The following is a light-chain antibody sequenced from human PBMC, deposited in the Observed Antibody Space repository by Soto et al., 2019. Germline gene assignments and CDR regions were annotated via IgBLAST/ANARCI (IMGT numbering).Light chain of an antibody. CDR3: QQRSTWPLYT. CDR2: DAS. Sequence: EIVLTQSPATLSLSPGERATLSCRASQSVSTYLGWYQQKPGQAPRLLISDASNRATGIPARFSGSGSGTDFTLTIISLEPEEFAVYYCQQRSTWPLYTFGQGTKLEL. CDR1: QSVSTY. J-gene: IGKJ2*01. V-gene: IGKV3-11*01.